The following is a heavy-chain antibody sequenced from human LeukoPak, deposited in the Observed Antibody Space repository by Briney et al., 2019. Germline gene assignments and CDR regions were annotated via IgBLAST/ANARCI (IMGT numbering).Heavy chain of an antibody. D-gene: IGHD2-8*02. CDR2: ISYDGRNK. J-gene: IGHJ4*02. CDR3: ARDLSTKYCIDY. V-gene: IGHV3-30-3*01. CDR1: GFTFSSYA. Sequence: GGSLRLSCAASGFTFSSYAIHWVRQAPGKGLEWLTFISYDGRNKYYADSVKGRFTISRDNSKNTLYLQMSSLRAEDTAVYCCARDLSTKYCIDYWGQGILVTVSS.